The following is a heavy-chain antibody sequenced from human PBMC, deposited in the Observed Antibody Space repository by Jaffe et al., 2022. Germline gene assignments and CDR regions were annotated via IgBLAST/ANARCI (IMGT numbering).Heavy chain of an antibody. D-gene: IGHD6-19*01. Sequence: EVQLVESGGGLVKPGGSLRLSCAASGFTFSNAWMSWVRQAPGKGLEWVGRIKSKTDGGTTDYAAPVKGRFTISRDDSKNTLYLQMNSLKTEDTAVYYCTTDQRGIAVAVVMEYYFDYWGQGTLVTVSS. CDR3: TTDQRGIAVAVVMEYYFDY. CDR1: GFTFSNAW. J-gene: IGHJ4*02. CDR2: IKSKTDGGTT. V-gene: IGHV3-15*01.